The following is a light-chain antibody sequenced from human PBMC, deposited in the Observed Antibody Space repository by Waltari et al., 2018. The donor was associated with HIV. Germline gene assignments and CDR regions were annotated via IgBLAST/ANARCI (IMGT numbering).Light chain of an antibody. CDR3: QQYNKGPLGIT. V-gene: IGKV3-15*01. J-gene: IGKJ5*01. CDR1: QSVSSN. CDR2: GAT. Sequence: EIVMTQSPATLSVSPGGRATLFCRASQSVSSNLAWYQQKPGQGPRLLIYGATTRATGFPARFGDSGSGTEFTLTISSLQSEDFGVYYCQQYNKGPLGITFGQGTRLEI.